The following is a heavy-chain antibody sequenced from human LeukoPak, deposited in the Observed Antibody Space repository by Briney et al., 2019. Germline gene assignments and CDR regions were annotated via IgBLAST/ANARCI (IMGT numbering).Heavy chain of an antibody. V-gene: IGHV3-48*01. CDR1: GFTFSSYS. CDR3: ARGGLRGDY. Sequence: GGSLRLSCAASGFTFSSYSMNWVRQAPGKGLEWVSYISSSSGTIYYADSVKGRFTISRDNAENSLYLQMSSLRAEDTAVYYCARGGLRGDYWGQGTLVAVSS. D-gene: IGHD4-17*01. J-gene: IGHJ4*02. CDR2: ISSSSGTI.